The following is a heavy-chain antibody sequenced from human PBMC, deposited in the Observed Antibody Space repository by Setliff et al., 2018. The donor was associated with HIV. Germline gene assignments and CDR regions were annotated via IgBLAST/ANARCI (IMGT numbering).Heavy chain of an antibody. D-gene: IGHD3-10*01. CDR3: ASGSGIDWFDP. CDR2: IYPGDSDN. CDR1: GYNFATYW. Sequence: GESLKISCEGSGYNFATYWIGWVRQRPGKGLEWVGAIYPGDSDNRYSPSFQGQVTISADKSTSTAYLQWTGLKASDSAMYYCASGSGIDWFDPWGQGTLVTVSS. J-gene: IGHJ5*02. V-gene: IGHV5-51*01.